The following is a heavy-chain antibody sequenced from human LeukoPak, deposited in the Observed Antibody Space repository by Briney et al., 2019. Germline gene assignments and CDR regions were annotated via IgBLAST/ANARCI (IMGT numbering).Heavy chain of an antibody. V-gene: IGHV4-59*11. CDR3: ATKVRGSFDI. Sequence: SETLSLTCTVSGGSINSHYCNWIRQSPGKGLEWIGYIYKSGSINYNPSLKSRVTISVDTSKNQFSLKLRSVTAADTAIYYCATKVRGSFDIWGQGTIVTVSS. J-gene: IGHJ3*02. CDR1: GGSINSHY. CDR2: IYKSGSI. D-gene: IGHD2-15*01.